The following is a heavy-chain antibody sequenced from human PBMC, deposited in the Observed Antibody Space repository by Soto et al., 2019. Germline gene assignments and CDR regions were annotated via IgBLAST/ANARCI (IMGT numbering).Heavy chain of an antibody. CDR1: GASINSGDYY. CDR2: IYYSGST. J-gene: IGHJ5*02. V-gene: IGHV4-30-4*01. D-gene: IGHD2-15*01. CDR3: AGFSEVAATEINWFDP. Sequence: SETLSRTSTVSGASINSGDYYWSWIRQPPGKGLEWIGYIYYSGSTYYNPSLKSRVTISVDTSKNQFSLKLSSVTAADTAVYYCAGFSEVAATEINWFDPWGQGTLVTVSS.